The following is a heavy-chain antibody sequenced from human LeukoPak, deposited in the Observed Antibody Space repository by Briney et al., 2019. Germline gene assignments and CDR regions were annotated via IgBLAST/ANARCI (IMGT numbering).Heavy chain of an antibody. CDR1: GFTFSSYS. Sequence: PGGSLRLSCAASGFTFSSYSMNWVRQAPGKGLEWASYISSSSSTIYYADSVKGRFTISRDNAKNSLYLQMNSLRAEDTAVYYCAREDVVVPAAMKRGWFDPWGQGTLVTVSS. CDR3: AREDVVVPAAMKRGWFDP. D-gene: IGHD2-2*01. CDR2: ISSSSSTI. V-gene: IGHV3-48*04. J-gene: IGHJ5*02.